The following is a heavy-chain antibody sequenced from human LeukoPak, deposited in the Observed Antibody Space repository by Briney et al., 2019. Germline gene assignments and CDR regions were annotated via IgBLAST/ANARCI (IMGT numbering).Heavy chain of an antibody. CDR3: ATDGAGFDT. J-gene: IGHJ5*02. Sequence: GSLRLSCAASGFTFNDYYMSWIRQAPGKGLEWLSYINIGGTNTHYADSVKGRFTISRDNAKKSLYLEMNNLRAEDTAVYYCATDGAGFDTWGQGVLGTAS. CDR2: INIGGTNT. V-gene: IGHV3-11*01. CDR1: GFTFNDYY.